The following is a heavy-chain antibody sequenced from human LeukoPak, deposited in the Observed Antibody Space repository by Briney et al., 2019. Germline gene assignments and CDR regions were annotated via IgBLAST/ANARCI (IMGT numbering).Heavy chain of an antibody. Sequence: GGSLRLSCAASGFTFSSYSMNWVRQAPGKGLEWVSSISSSSSYIYYADSVKGRFTISRDSAKNSLYLQMNSLRAEDTAVYYCARGLDRGGYNFDYWGQGTLVTVSS. D-gene: IGHD5-12*01. CDR1: GFTFSSYS. CDR3: ARGLDRGGYNFDY. CDR2: ISSSSSYI. J-gene: IGHJ4*02. V-gene: IGHV3-21*01.